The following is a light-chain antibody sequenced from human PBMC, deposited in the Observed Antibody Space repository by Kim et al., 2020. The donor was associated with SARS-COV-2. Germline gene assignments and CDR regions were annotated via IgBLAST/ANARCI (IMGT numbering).Light chain of an antibody. CDR3: SSYTSSSTLV. Sequence: GQSITISCTGTSSDVGAYNFVSWYQQHPGKAPKLMIYDVSKRPSGVSNRFSGSKSGNTASLTISGLQAEDEADYHCSSYTSSSTLVFGGGTQLTV. CDR2: DVS. CDR1: SSDVGAYNF. J-gene: IGLJ2*01. V-gene: IGLV2-14*04.